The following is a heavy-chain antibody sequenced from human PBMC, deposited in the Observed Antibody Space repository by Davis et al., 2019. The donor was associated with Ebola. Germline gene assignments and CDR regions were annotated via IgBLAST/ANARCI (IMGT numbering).Heavy chain of an antibody. CDR3: ARAQEMATNVPGY. D-gene: IGHD5-24*01. CDR2: ISSRSNYI. Sequence: GESLKISCAPPGLPFSGYSVNWVRQAPGKGLEWVSSISSRSNYIYYAASLKGRFTISRDNAKNSVYLEMNSLRAEDTAVYYCARAQEMATNVPGYWGQGTVVIVSS. CDR1: GLPFSGYS. J-gene: IGHJ4*02. V-gene: IGHV3-21*01.